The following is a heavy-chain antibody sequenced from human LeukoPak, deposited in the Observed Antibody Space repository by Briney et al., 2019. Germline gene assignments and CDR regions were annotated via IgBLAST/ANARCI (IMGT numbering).Heavy chain of an antibody. Sequence: PSETLSLTCTVSGGSVSSGSYYWSWIRQPPGKGLEWIGYIYYSGSTNYNPSLKSRVTISVDTSKNQFSLKLSSVTAADTAVYYCARHPGAVTTIFGVVSPSCDYWGQGTLVTVSS. CDR2: IYYSGST. V-gene: IGHV4-61*01. CDR1: GGSVSSGSYY. D-gene: IGHD3-3*01. CDR3: ARHPGAVTTIFGVVSPSCDY. J-gene: IGHJ4*02.